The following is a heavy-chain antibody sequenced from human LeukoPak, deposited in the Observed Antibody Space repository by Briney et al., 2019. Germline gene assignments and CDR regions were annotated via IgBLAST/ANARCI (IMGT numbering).Heavy chain of an antibody. D-gene: IGHD6-19*01. CDR1: GYTFTSYY. CDR2: INPSGGST. Sequence: ASVKVSCKASGYTFTSYYMHWVRQAPGQGLEWMGIINPSGGSTSYAQKFQGRVTTTRDTSTSTVYMELSSLRSEDTAVYYCAREGSGWPFDYWGQGTLVTVSS. CDR3: AREGSGWPFDY. J-gene: IGHJ4*02. V-gene: IGHV1-46*03.